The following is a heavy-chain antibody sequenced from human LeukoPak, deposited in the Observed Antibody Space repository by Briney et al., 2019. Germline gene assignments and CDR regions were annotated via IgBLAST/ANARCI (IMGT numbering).Heavy chain of an antibody. Sequence: GGSLRLSCAASGFTFSNYAMTWVRQAPGKGLEWLSVISGSAGSTYYADSVKGRFTISRDNSKNTLYLQMNSLRAEDTAVYYCATPVVVVRYMDVWGKGTTVTVSS. J-gene: IGHJ6*03. CDR1: GFTFSNYA. CDR2: ISGSAGST. D-gene: IGHD2-15*01. CDR3: ATPVVVVRYMDV. V-gene: IGHV3-23*01.